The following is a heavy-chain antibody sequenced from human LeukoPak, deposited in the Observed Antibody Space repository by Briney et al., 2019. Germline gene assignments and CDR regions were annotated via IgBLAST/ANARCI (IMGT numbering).Heavy chain of an antibody. D-gene: IGHD4-17*01. Sequence: GGSLRLSCGASGFTVSSNYMSWVRQAPGKGLEWVSVIYSGGSTYYADSVKGRFTISRENSKNTLYLQMNSLRAEDTAVYYCARDASYGDYAFDYWGQGTLVTVSS. J-gene: IGHJ4*02. CDR1: GFTVSSNY. CDR3: ARDASYGDYAFDY. V-gene: IGHV3-53*01. CDR2: IYSGGST.